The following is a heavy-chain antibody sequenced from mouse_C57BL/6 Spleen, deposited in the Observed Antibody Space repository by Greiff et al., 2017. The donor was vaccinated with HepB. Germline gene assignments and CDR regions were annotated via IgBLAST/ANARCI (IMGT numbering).Heavy chain of an antibody. CDR2: INPNNGGT. CDR3: ARGNYGSSLYYFDY. Sequence: EVQLQQSGPELVKPGASVKIPCKASGYTFTDYHMDWVKQSHGKSLEWIGDINPNNGGTIYNQKFKGKATLTVAKSSSTAYMELRSLTSADLAVYYCARGNYGSSLYYFDYWGQGTTLTVSS. V-gene: IGHV1-18*01. J-gene: IGHJ2*01. D-gene: IGHD1-1*01. CDR1: GYTFTDYH.